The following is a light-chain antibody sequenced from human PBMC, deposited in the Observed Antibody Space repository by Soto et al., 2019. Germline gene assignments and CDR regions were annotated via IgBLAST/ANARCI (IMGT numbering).Light chain of an antibody. Sequence: DIQITQSPSSRSASVGDRVTITCRASQDIRNYLNWYQQKPGKAPKLLIYDASNLETGVPSRFSGSGSGTDFTFTISSLQPEDIATYYCQQYDNLPITCGPGTKGDIK. CDR2: DAS. CDR1: QDIRNY. V-gene: IGKV1-33*01. J-gene: IGKJ3*01. CDR3: QQYDNLPIT.